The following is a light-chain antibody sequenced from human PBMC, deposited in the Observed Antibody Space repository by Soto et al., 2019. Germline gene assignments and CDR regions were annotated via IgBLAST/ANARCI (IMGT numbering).Light chain of an antibody. Sequence: EIVLTQSPGTLSLSPGERATLSCRASQSVSSNKLAWYQQKPGQAPRLLIYGASGRATGIPDRFSVSGSGTDFTLTISRLEPEDFAVYYCQVFDVSVWTFGRGTKVEIK. CDR1: QSVSSNK. CDR3: QVFDVSVWT. CDR2: GAS. V-gene: IGKV3-20*01. J-gene: IGKJ1*01.